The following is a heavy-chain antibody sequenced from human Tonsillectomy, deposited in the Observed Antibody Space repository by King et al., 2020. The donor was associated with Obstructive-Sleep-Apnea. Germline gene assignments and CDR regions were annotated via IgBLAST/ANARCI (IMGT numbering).Heavy chain of an antibody. D-gene: IGHD4-17*01. CDR1: GYSISSGDY. Sequence: QLQESGPGLVKPSETLSLTCSVSGYSISSGDYWGWIRQPPGKGLEWIGSIYHSGGTYYNPSLKSRVTLSVDTSKNQFSLKLSSLTAADTAVYYCARDVRTTVTPLFDYWGQGTLVTVSS. CDR2: IYHSGGT. CDR3: ARDVRTTVTPLFDY. V-gene: IGHV4-38-2*02. J-gene: IGHJ4*02.